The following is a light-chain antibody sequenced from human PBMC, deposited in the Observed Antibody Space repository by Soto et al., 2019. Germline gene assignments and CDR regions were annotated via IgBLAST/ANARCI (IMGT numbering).Light chain of an antibody. Sequence: IVLTQSPATLSLSPGERATLSCRASQSVSSYLAWYQQKPGQAPRLFIYDASNRATGIPARFSGSGSGTDFTLTISSLEPEDFAVYYCQQRSNWPLTFGGGTKVDI. V-gene: IGKV3-11*01. J-gene: IGKJ4*01. CDR3: QQRSNWPLT. CDR2: DAS. CDR1: QSVSSY.